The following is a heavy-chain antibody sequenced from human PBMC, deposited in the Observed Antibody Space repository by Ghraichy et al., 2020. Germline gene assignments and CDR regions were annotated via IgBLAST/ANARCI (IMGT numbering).Heavy chain of an antibody. CDR2: ISGSGGNT. CDR1: GFTFSSYA. CDR3: AKGLQDIVATIPAFDI. J-gene: IGHJ3*02. Sequence: GGSLRLSCAASGFTFSSYAMSWVRQAPGKGLEWVSAISGSGGNTYYGDSVKGRFTISRDKSKNTLHLQMNSLRAEDTAVYYCAKGLQDIVATIPAFDIWGQGTMVTVSS. D-gene: IGHD5-12*01. V-gene: IGHV3-23*01.